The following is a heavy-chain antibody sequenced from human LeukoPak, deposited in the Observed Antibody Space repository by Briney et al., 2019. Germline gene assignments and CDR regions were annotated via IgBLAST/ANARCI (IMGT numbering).Heavy chain of an antibody. CDR2: INHSGST. J-gene: IGHJ2*01. D-gene: IGHD6-6*01. V-gene: IGHV4-34*01. CDR3: ARGQGSSSRKYWYFDL. CDR1: GGSFSGYY. Sequence: SETLSLTCAVYGGSFSGYYWSWIRQPPGKGLEWIGEINHSGSTNYNPSLKSRVTISVDTSKNQFSLKLSSVTAADTAVYYCARGQGSSSRKYWYFDLWGRGTLVTVSS.